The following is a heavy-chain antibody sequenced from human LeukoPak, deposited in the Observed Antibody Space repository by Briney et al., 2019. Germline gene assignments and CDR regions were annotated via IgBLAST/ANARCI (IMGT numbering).Heavy chain of an antibody. CDR2: ISAYNGNT. CDR3: ARDVHGDYGSGWFDP. V-gene: IGHV1-18*01. D-gene: IGHD4-17*01. CDR1: GYTFTSNG. Sequence: ASVKVSCKASGYTFTSNGISWVRQAPGQGLEWMGWISAYNGNTNYAQKFQGRVTITKDESTRTVYLELTSLTSDDTAVYYCARDVHGDYGSGWFDPWGQGTLVSVSS. J-gene: IGHJ5*02.